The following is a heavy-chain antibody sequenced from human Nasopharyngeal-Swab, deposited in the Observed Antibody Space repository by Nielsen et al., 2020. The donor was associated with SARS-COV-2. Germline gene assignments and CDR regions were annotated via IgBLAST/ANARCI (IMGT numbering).Heavy chain of an antibody. D-gene: IGHD2-2*01. CDR2: FDPEDGET. V-gene: IGHV1-24*01. J-gene: IGHJ5*02. CDR1: GYTLTELS. CDR3: ATTRPYCSSTSCYHNWFGP. Sequence: ASVKVSCKVSGYTLTELSMHWVRQAPGKGLEWMGGFDPEDGETIYAQKFQGRVTMTEDTSSDTASMELSSLRSEDTAVYYCATTRPYCSSTSCYHNWFGPWGQGTLVTVSS.